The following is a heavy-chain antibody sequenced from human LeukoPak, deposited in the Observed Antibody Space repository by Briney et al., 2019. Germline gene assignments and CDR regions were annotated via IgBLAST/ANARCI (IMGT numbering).Heavy chain of an antibody. CDR3: AKALTWGGIDY. V-gene: IGHV3-23*01. CDR1: GITLTNYG. D-gene: IGHD3-16*01. Sequence: GGSLRLSCAVSGITLTNYGMSWVRQAPGKGLEWVAGISDSGGRTIYADSVKDRFTISRDNSKNTLYLHMNTLRAEDTAMYYCAKALTWGGIDYWGQGTLVTVSS. J-gene: IGHJ4*02. CDR2: ISDSGGRT.